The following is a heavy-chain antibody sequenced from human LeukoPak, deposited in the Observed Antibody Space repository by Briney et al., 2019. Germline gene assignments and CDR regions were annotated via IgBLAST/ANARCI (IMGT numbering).Heavy chain of an antibody. D-gene: IGHD6-19*01. CDR2: IYTSGST. CDR1: GGSISSYY. Sequence: SETLSLTCTVSGGSISSYYWSWIRQPAGKGLEWIGRIYTSGSTNYTPSLKNRVTMSVDTSKNQFSLKLSSVTAADTAVYYCARQYSSGCYDYWGQGTLVTVSS. CDR3: ARQYSSGCYDY. J-gene: IGHJ4*02. V-gene: IGHV4-4*07.